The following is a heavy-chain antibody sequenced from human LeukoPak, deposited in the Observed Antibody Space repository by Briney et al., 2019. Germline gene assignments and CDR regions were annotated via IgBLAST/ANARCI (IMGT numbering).Heavy chain of an antibody. CDR3: ARDYADYVGYFFFDY. Sequence: GGSLRLSCAASGFTFNNYAMNWVRQAPGKGLEWVSSISDGGETTYYADSAKGRFTISRDNSQNTLYLQMNSLRADDTAVYYCARDYADYVGYFFFDYWGQGTLVTVSS. CDR2: ISDGGETT. V-gene: IGHV3-23*01. D-gene: IGHD4-17*01. J-gene: IGHJ4*02. CDR1: GFTFNNYA.